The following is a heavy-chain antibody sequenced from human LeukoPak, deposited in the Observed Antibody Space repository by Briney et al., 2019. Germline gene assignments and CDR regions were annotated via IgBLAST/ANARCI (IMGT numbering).Heavy chain of an antibody. D-gene: IGHD1-26*01. Sequence: PGGSLRLSCAASGFTFSNYAMHWVRQTPGKGLQYVSVISSNGGSTYYANSVKDRFTISRDNSKDTLYLQMGSLTAEDMGVYYCARGQIVYSGSYSGYWGQGTLVTVSS. V-gene: IGHV3-64*01. CDR1: GFTFSNYA. CDR3: ARGQIVYSGSYSGY. J-gene: IGHJ4*02. CDR2: ISSNGGST.